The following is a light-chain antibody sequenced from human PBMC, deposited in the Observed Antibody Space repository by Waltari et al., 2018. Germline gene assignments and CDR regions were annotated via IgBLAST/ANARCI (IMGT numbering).Light chain of an antibody. Sequence: EIVLPQSPGSLSSSPGERVTPSCRASQSVSRALALYQQKPGQASRLLIFGASNRATGIPDRFSGSGSETDFSLTNSRLEPEDFAVYYCQHYVRLPATFGRGTKVEIK. CDR1: QSVSRA. CDR2: GAS. V-gene: IGKV3-20*01. CDR3: QHYVRLPAT. J-gene: IGKJ1*01.